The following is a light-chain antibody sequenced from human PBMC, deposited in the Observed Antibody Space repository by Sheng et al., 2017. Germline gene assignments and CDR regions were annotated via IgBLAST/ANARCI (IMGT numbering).Light chain of an antibody. V-gene: IGLV1-40*01. CDR1: SSNIGAGYA. CDR2: GNT. Sequence: QPVLTQPPSVSGAPGQRVTISCTGSSSNIGAGYAVHWYQQLPGTAPKLLIFGNTHRPSGVPDRFSGSKSGTSASLAITGLQSEDEADYYCQSYDSSLSGFYVFGTGTKVAVL. J-gene: IGLJ1*01. CDR3: QSYDSSLSGFYV.